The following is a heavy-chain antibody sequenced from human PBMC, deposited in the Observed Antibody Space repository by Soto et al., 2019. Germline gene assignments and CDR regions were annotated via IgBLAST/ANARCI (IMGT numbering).Heavy chain of an antibody. CDR1: GFTFSSYS. CDR3: ARIGRLRGGDY. V-gene: IGHV3-48*01. CDR2: ISSSSSTI. Sequence: EVQLVESGGGLVQPGGSLRLSCAASGFTFSSYSMNWVRQAPGKGLEWVSYISSSSSTIYYADSVKGRFTISRDNAKKSLDLQINSLMAEDTAVYYCARIGRLRGGDYWGQGTLVTVSS. D-gene: IGHD4-17*01. J-gene: IGHJ4*02.